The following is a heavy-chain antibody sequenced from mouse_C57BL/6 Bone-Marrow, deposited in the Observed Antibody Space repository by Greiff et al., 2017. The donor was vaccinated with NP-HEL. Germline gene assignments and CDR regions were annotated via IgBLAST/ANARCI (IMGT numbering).Heavy chain of an antibody. CDR1: GFTFNTYA. D-gene: IGHD1-1*01. Sequence: VQLVESGGGLVQPKGSLKLSCAASGFTFNTYAMHWVRQAPGKGLEWVARIRSKSSNYATYYADSVKDRFTISRDDSQSMLYLQMNNLKTEDTAMYYCVRDRDYYGSSLYAMDYWGQGTSVTVSS. V-gene: IGHV10-3*01. CDR2: IRSKSSNYAT. CDR3: VRDRDYYGSSLYAMDY. J-gene: IGHJ4*01.